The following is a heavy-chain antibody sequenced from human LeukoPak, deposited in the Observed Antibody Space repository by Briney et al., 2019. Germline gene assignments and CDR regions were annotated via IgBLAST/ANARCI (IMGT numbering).Heavy chain of an antibody. V-gene: IGHV3-9*01. J-gene: IGHJ4*02. Sequence: GGSLRLSCAASGFTFDDYAMHWVRQAPGKGLEWVSGISWNSGSIGYADSVKGRFTISRDNAKNSLYLQMNSLRAEDTALYYCAKDLSSPIAVAGSDYWGQGTLVTVSS. CDR2: ISWNSGSI. CDR3: AKDLSSPIAVAGSDY. CDR1: GFTFDDYA. D-gene: IGHD6-19*01.